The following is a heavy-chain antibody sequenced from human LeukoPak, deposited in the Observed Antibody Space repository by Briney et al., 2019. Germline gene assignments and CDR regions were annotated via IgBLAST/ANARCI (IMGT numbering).Heavy chain of an antibody. Sequence: GGSLRLSCAASGLSFSTFGMHWVRQAPGKGLEWVAFIRYDGGDKYFANPVKGRFTIFRDNSRNTLYLQMNSVRAEDTALYYCAKNYCSITSCYSYYMDVWGKGTTVTVSS. J-gene: IGHJ6*03. CDR1: GLSFSTFG. CDR2: IRYDGGDK. D-gene: IGHD2-2*02. V-gene: IGHV3-30*02. CDR3: AKNYCSITSCYSYYMDV.